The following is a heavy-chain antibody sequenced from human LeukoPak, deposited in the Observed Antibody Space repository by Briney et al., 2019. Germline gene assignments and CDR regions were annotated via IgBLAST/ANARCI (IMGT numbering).Heavy chain of an antibody. V-gene: IGHV3-30*18. J-gene: IGHJ3*02. D-gene: IGHD3-10*01. CDR1: GFTFSSYG. CDR2: ISYDGSNK. CDR3: AKTYWVRGVITDAFDI. Sequence: PGGSLRLSCAASGFTFSSYGMHWVRQAPGKGLEWVAVISYDGSNKYYADSVKGRFTISRDNSKNTLYLQMNSLRAEDTAVYYCAKTYWVRGVITDAFDIWGQGTMVTVSS.